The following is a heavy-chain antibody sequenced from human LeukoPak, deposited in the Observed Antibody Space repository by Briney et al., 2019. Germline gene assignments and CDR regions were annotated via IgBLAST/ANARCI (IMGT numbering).Heavy chain of an antibody. CDR1: GYSFTSYW. V-gene: IGHV5-51*01. Sequence: GESLKISCKGSGYSFTSYWIGWVRQMPGKGLEWMGIIYPGDSDTRYSPSFPGQVTISADKSISAAYLQWNSLKASDTAMYYCARHVRSTPFDYWGQGTLVTVSS. CDR3: ARHVRSTPFDY. D-gene: IGHD4-17*01. J-gene: IGHJ4*02. CDR2: IYPGDSDT.